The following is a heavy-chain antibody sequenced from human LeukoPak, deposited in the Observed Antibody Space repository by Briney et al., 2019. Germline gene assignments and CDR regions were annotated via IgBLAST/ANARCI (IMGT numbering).Heavy chain of an antibody. CDR3: ARRGVEYTIDY. D-gene: IGHD2/OR15-2a*01. Sequence: GASVKVSCKASGGVFTTYAVSWVRQAPGQGLEWMGWINTDAGNPTYAQGFTGRFVFSLDTSVSTAYLQISALKAEDTAVYYCARRGVEYTIDYWGQGTLVTVSS. CDR2: INTDAGNP. J-gene: IGHJ4*02. V-gene: IGHV7-4-1*02. CDR1: GGVFTTYA.